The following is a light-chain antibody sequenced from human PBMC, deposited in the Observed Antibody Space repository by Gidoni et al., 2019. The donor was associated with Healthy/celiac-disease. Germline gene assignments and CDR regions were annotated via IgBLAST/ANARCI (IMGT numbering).Light chain of an antibody. J-gene: IGKJ2*01. CDR1: QSVSSY. CDR3: QQRSNWPEYT. V-gene: IGKV3-11*01. CDR2: DAS. Sequence: EIVFTRSPATLSLSPGERATLSCRASQSVSSYLAWYQQKPGQAPRLLIYDASNRATGIPARFSGSGSGTDFTLTISSLEPEDFAVYYCQQRSNWPEYTFGQXTKLEIK.